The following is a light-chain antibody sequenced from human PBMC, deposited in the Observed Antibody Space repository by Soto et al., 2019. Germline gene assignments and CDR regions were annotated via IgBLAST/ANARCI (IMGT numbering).Light chain of an antibody. V-gene: IGLV2-8*01. CDR2: EVS. Sequence: QSALTEPPSASGSPGQSVTISCTESSSDVGTYNYVSWHQQHPGKAPKLLIYEVSKRPSGVPDRFSASNSGNTASLTVSGLQAEDEADYYCLSYARSDTYVFGTGTKLTVL. J-gene: IGLJ1*01. CDR1: SSDVGTYNY. CDR3: LSYARSDTYV.